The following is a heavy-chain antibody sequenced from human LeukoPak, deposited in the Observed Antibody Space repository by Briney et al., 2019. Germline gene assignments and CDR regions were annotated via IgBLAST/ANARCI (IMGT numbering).Heavy chain of an antibody. CDR1: GGSFSGYY. Sequence: SETLSLTCAVYGGSFSGYYWSWIRQPPGKGLEWIGEINHSGSTNYNPSLKSRVTISVDTSKNQFSLKLSSVTAADTAVYYCARGITYWGQGTLVTVSS. CDR2: INHSGST. V-gene: IGHV4-34*01. CDR3: ARGITY. J-gene: IGHJ4*02. D-gene: IGHD3-16*01.